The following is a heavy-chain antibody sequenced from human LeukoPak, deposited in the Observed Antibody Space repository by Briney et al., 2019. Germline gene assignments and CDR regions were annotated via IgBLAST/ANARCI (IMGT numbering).Heavy chain of an antibody. D-gene: IGHD2-2*01. J-gene: IGHJ6*03. Sequence: ASVKVSCKASGYTFTSYGISWVRQAPGQGLEWMGWISAYNGNTNYAQKLQGRVTMTTDTSTSTAYMELRSLRSDDTAMYYCARDPHYCSSTNCFNHYYYYMDVWGKGTTVTVSS. CDR3: ARDPHYCSSTNCFNHYYYYMDV. CDR1: GYTFTSYG. V-gene: IGHV1-18*01. CDR2: ISAYNGNT.